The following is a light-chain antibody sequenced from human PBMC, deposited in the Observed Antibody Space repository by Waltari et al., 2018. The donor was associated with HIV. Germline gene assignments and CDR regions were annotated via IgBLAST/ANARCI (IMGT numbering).Light chain of an antibody. CDR3: SSFAGSNNLMV. J-gene: IGLJ2*01. Sequence: QSALTQPPSASGSPGQSVTISCTVTSSDVGGYNYAPCYHQHPGKAPKLMIYQVNKRPSGVPARFSGTKSGNRASLTVSGLQAEDEADYYCSSFAGSNNLMVFGGGTKLTVL. V-gene: IGLV2-8*01. CDR1: SSDVGGYNY. CDR2: QVN.